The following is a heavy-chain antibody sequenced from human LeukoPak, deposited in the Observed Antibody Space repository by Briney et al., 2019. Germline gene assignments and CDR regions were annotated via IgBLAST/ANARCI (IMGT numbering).Heavy chain of an antibody. CDR1: DYSISSGYGYY. V-gene: IGHV4-38-2*02. Sequence: ASETLSLTCTVSDYSISSGYGYYWGWIRQPPGKGLEWIGNIYHSGITYYNHFNSSLKSRVTISIDTSKNQFSLRLTSVTAADTAVYCATLVSTRYYFDYWGQGTLVTVSS. J-gene: IGHJ4*02. CDR3: ATLVSTRYYFDY. CDR2: IYHSGIT. D-gene: IGHD5/OR15-5a*01.